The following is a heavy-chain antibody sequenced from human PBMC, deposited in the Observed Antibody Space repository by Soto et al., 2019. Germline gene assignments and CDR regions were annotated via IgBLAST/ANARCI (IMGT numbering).Heavy chain of an antibody. CDR3: ARDPPDFLSAFDY. J-gene: IGHJ4*02. V-gene: IGHV4-4*02. Sequence: SETLSLTCAVSGGSISSSNWWSWVRQPPGKGLEWIGEIYHSGSTNYNPSLKSRVTISVDKSKNQFSLKLSSVTAADTSVYYCARDPPDFLSAFDYWGRGTLVTVSS. CDR1: GGSISSSNW. CDR2: IYHSGST. D-gene: IGHD6-19*01.